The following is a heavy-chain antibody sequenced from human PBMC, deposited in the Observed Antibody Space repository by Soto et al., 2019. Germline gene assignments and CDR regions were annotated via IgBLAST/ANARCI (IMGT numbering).Heavy chain of an antibody. J-gene: IGHJ6*02. D-gene: IGHD6-6*01. CDR1: GFTFSSYV. CDR2: IWYDGSNK. Sequence: GGSLRLSCAASGFTFSSYVMHWVRQAPGKGLEWVAVIWYDGSNKYYADSAKGRFTISRDNSKNTLYLQMNSLRAEDTAVYYCARDIKGSSSYYYYYYGMDVWGQGTTVTVSS. V-gene: IGHV3-33*01. CDR3: ARDIKGSSSYYYYYYGMDV.